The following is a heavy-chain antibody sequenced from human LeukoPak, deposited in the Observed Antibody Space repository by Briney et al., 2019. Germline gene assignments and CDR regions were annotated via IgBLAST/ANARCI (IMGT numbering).Heavy chain of an antibody. CDR1: GFTFEDYA. J-gene: IGHJ4*02. Sequence: GGSLRLSCAACGFTFEDYAMHWVRQAPGKGLEWVSGISWNSGSIGYADSVKGRFTISRDNAKNSLYLQMNSLRAEDTALYYCAKDADDYGDYGGGNFDYWGQGTLVTVSS. D-gene: IGHD4-17*01. CDR3: AKDADDYGDYGGGNFDY. V-gene: IGHV3-9*01. CDR2: ISWNSGSI.